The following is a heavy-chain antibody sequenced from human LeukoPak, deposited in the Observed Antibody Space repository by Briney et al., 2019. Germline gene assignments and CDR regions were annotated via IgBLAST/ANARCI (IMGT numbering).Heavy chain of an antibody. V-gene: IGHV4-31*03. CDR3: AREGSSSSFFDP. D-gene: IGHD6-6*01. Sequence: SETLSLTCTVSGGSISSGGYYWSWIRQHPGKGLEWIGYIYYSGSTYYNPSLKSRVTISVDTSKNQFSLKLSSVTAADTAVYYCAREGSSSSFFDPWGQGTLVTVSS. CDR1: GGSISSGGYY. J-gene: IGHJ5*02. CDR2: IYYSGST.